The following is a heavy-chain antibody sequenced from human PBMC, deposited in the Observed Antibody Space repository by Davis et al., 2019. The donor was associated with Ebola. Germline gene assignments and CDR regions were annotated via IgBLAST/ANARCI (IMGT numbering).Heavy chain of an antibody. CDR1: AGSVSPYY. D-gene: IGHD6-13*01. J-gene: IGHJ4*02. CDR3: AKGGQAAAANLDL. Sequence: PSETLSLTCTVSAGSVSPYYWNCIRQAAGQGLEWIGRVHTGEDGNYNPSLKSRVTMSVDTSKKQFSLKLQSVTAADTAVYYCAKGGQAAAANLDLWGQGILVIVSS. V-gene: IGHV4-4*07. CDR2: VHTGEDG.